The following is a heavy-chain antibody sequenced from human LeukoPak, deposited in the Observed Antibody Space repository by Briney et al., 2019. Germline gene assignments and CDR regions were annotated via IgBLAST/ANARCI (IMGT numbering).Heavy chain of an antibody. V-gene: IGHV1-2*02. D-gene: IGHD6-13*01. CDR3: ARISSSNWYNERGAFDV. CDR2: INPNSGGT. J-gene: IGHJ3*01. Sequence: ASVKVSCKASGYTFTGYYMHWVRPAPGQGLEWMGWINPNSGGTNYTQKFQGRVTMTRDTSISTAYMELSRLRSDDTAVYYCARISSSNWYNERGAFDVWGQGTMVTVSS. CDR1: GYTFTGYY.